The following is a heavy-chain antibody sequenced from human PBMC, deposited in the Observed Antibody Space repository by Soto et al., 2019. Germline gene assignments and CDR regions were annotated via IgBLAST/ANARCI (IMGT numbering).Heavy chain of an antibody. CDR1: GGSISKFY. Sequence: PSETLSLTCNVSGGSISKFYWAWIRKTAGNGLEWMGRVYATGTTDFNPSLRSRVAMSVDISKKTFSLRLRSVTGADSGVYYCVRDGSKSLRDWFDPWGQGILVTVYS. CDR3: VRDGSKSLRDWFDP. J-gene: IGHJ5*02. CDR2: VYATGTT. V-gene: IGHV4-4*07.